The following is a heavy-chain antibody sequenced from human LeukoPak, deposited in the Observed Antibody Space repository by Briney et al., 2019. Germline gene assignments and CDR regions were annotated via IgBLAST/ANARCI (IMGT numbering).Heavy chain of an antibody. J-gene: IGHJ4*02. D-gene: IGHD4-23*01. CDR1: GFTFSYYG. CDR3: AKSSGRLDNSSFDY. CDR2: IRYDGSNK. V-gene: IGHV3-30*02. Sequence: GGSLRLSCAASGFTFSYYGMHWVRQAPGKGLEWVAFIRYDGSNKDYVDSVKGRFTISRDNSKNTLYLQMDSLRAEDTSVYYCAKSSGRLDNSSFDYWGQGTLVTVSS.